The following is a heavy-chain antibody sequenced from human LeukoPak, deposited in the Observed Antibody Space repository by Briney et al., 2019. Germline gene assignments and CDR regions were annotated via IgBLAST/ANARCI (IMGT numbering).Heavy chain of an antibody. J-gene: IGHJ4*02. Sequence: SETLSLTCAVSGASISSSNYYWGWVRQSPGKGLEWIGNIYSSGNTYYDASLKSRVTMYIDTSKNQFSLKLSSVTAADTAMYYCAKSNGYGLIDYWGQGTLVTVSS. D-gene: IGHD5-12*01. CDR1: GASISSSNYY. V-gene: IGHV4-39*01. CDR2: IYSSGNT. CDR3: AKSNGYGLIDY.